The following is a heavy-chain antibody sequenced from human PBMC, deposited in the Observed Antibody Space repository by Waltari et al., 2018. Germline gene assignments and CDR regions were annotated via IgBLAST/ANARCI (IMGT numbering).Heavy chain of an antibody. CDR3: ARDNGDWVDY. Sequence: QVQLQESGPGLVKPSQTLSLTCTVSGGSISSGSSYWRWIRQPAGKGLEWIGYIYTSGSTNYNPSLKSRVTISVDTSKNQFSLKLSSVTAADTAVYYCARDNGDWVDYWGQGTLVTVSS. CDR1: GGSISSGSSY. CDR2: IYTSGST. D-gene: IGHD2-21*01. J-gene: IGHJ4*02. V-gene: IGHV4-61*09.